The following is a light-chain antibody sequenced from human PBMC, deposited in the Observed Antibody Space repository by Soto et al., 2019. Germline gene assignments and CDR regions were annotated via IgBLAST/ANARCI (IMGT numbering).Light chain of an antibody. J-gene: IGKJ1*01. CDR2: DVS. CDR1: QSIINY. CDR3: HQYNGWPRT. Sequence: IVLRHSPSTLSLSPWERATLSFISIQSIINYLIWYQQKPGPAPRLLIYDVSNPATGIPARFSGSGSGTEFTLTLTSLQSEDFAVYYCHQYNGWPRTFGQGAKVDI. V-gene: IGKV3-11*01.